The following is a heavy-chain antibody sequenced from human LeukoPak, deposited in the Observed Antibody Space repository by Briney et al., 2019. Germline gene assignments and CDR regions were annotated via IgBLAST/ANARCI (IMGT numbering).Heavy chain of an antibody. CDR1: GFTFSRYS. Sequence: GGSLRLSCAASGFTFSRYSMNWVRQAPGKGLEWVSSISSSSSFIYYADSVKGRFTISRDNAKNSLYLQMNSLRAEDTAVYYCARDLPSATLDYWGQGTLVTVSS. J-gene: IGHJ4*02. CDR3: ARDLPSATLDY. D-gene: IGHD1-26*01. V-gene: IGHV3-21*01. CDR2: ISSSSSFI.